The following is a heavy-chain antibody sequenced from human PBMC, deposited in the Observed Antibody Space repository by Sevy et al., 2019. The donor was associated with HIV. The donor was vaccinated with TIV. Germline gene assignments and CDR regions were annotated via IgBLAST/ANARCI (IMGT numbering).Heavy chain of an antibody. CDR3: ARDAAGHYDFWSGYYEFDY. D-gene: IGHD3-3*01. J-gene: IGHJ4*02. CDR2: ISSSSSYI. CDR1: GFTFSSYS. Sequence: GGSLRLSCAASGFTFSSYSVNWVRQAPGKGLEWVSSISSSSSYIYYADSVKGRFTISRDNAKNSLYLQMNSLRAEDTAVYYCARDAAGHYDFWSGYYEFDYWGQGTLVTVSS. V-gene: IGHV3-21*01.